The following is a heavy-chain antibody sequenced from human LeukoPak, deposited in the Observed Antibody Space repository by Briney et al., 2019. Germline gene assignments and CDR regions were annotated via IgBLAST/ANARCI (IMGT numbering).Heavy chain of an antibody. J-gene: IGHJ4*02. Sequence: PGGSLRLSCAASGFSFSGYGMHWVRQASGRGLEWVGRIKSKANSYATVYAASVKGRFTISRDDSKNTVYLQMNSLKTEDTAVYYCTGIAISMWGQGTLVTVSS. CDR2: IKSKANSYAT. CDR1: GFSFSGYG. D-gene: IGHD6-13*01. V-gene: IGHV3-73*01. CDR3: TGIAISM.